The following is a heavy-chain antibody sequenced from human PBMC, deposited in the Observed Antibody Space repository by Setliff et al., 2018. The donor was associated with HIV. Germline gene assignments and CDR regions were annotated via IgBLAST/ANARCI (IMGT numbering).Heavy chain of an antibody. J-gene: IGHJ4*02. V-gene: IGHV4-34*01. CDR2: INHSGSA. Sequence: SETLSLTCAVYGESFSGYSWTWIRQPPGKGLEWLGEINHSGSAKYNPALKSRVTTSVDTPKKQFSLKLTSVTAADTAVYYCARGTKGIQLWYTLFFDYWGQGTLVTVSS. D-gene: IGHD5-18*01. CDR3: ARGTKGIQLWYTLFFDY. CDR1: GESFSGYS.